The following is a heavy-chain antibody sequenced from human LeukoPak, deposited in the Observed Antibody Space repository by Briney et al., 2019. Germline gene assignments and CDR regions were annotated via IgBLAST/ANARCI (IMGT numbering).Heavy chain of an antibody. J-gene: IGHJ4*02. V-gene: IGHV5-51*01. CDR2: IDPSDSKT. Sequence: GASLKISCKASGYSFTSYWIGWVRQMPGKGLEWMGIIDPSDSKTRYTPSFQGQVTISADKSLSTAYLQWNSLKASDTAMYYCAKQTAMGRSGDYWGQGTLVTVSS. CDR3: AKQTAMGRSGDY. D-gene: IGHD5-18*01. CDR1: GYSFTSYW.